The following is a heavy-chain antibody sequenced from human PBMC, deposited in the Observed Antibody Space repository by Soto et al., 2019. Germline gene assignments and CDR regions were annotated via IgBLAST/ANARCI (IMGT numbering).Heavy chain of an antibody. CDR3: ARVKTTMVRGVIMPTYYYYYGMDG. Sequence: GASVKVSCTASGYTFTRYDINWVRPATGQVLEWMGWMNPNSGNTGYAQKFQGRVTMTRNTSISTAYMELSSLRSEDTAVYYCARVKTTMVRGVIMPTYYYYYGMDGWGQGTTVTVSS. CDR1: GYTFTRYD. V-gene: IGHV1-8*01. J-gene: IGHJ6*02. CDR2: MNPNSGNT. D-gene: IGHD3-10*01.